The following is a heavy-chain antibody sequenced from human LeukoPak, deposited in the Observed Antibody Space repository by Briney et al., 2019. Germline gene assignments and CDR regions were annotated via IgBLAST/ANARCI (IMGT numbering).Heavy chain of an antibody. D-gene: IGHD3-16*01. CDR2: MNSDGSHI. V-gene: IGHV3-48*02. CDR3: ARGSFGVFDY. J-gene: IGHJ4*02. Sequence: PGGSLRLSCAASGFTFTGYSMNWVRQAPGKGLEWVSSMNSDGSHIYHAGSVEGRFTISRDNARNSLHLQMNGLRDEDTAVYYCARGSFGVFDYWGQGILVTVSS. CDR1: GFTFTGYS.